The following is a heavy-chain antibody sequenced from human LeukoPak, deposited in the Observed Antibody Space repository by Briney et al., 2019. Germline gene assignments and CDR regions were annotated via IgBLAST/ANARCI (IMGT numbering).Heavy chain of an antibody. D-gene: IGHD1-26*01. V-gene: IGHV1-46*01. CDR2: INPSVGNT. CDR3: ARVNSGSYSDAFDI. J-gene: IGHJ3*02. Sequence: GASVKVSCKASGYTFTRYFMHWVRQAPGQGLEWMGIINPSVGNTNYAQKLQGRVTMTTDTSTSTAYMELRSLRSDDTAVYYCARVNSGSYSDAFDIWGQGTMVTVSS. CDR1: GYTFTRYF.